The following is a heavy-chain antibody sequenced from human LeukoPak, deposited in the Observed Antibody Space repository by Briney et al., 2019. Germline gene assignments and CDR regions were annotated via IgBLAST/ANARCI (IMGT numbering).Heavy chain of an antibody. Sequence: PGGSLRLSCAASGFTFSSYSMNWVRQAPGKGLEWVSSISSSSSYIYYADSVKGRFTISRDNAKNSLYLQMNSLRAEDTAVYYCARASGVAAAPDYWGQGTMVTVSS. CDR1: GFTFSSYS. CDR3: ARASGVAAAPDY. D-gene: IGHD6-13*01. CDR2: ISSSSSYI. J-gene: IGHJ3*01. V-gene: IGHV3-21*01.